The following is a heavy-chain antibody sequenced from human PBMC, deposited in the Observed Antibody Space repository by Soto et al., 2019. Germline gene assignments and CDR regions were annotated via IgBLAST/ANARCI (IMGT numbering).Heavy chain of an antibody. Sequence: QVQLVQSGAEVKKPGSSVKVSCKASGGTFSSYTISWVRQAPGQGLEWMGRIIPILGIANYAQKFQGRVTITADKSTSTAYTELSSLRSEDTAVYYCARDGSGNFDYWGQGTLVTVSS. CDR3: ARDGSGNFDY. J-gene: IGHJ4*02. D-gene: IGHD3-10*01. CDR1: GGTFSSYT. CDR2: IIPILGIA. V-gene: IGHV1-69*08.